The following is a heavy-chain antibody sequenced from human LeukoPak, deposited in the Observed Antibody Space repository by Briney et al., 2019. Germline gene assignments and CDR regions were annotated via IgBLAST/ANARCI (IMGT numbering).Heavy chain of an antibody. J-gene: IGHJ5*02. CDR1: GYTFTSYD. CDR2: MNPNSGNT. V-gene: IGHV1-8*01. D-gene: IGHD3-3*01. Sequence: ASVKVSCKASGYTFTSYDINWVRQATGQGLKWMGWMNPNSGNTGYAQKFQGRVTMTRNTSISTAYMELSSLRSEDTAVYYCARTRLRFRPAWFDPWGQGTLVTVSS. CDR3: ARTRLRFRPAWFDP.